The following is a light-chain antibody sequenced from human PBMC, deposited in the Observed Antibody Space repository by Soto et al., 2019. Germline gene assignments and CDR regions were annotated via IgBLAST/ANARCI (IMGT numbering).Light chain of an antibody. CDR3: LQYTTGPL. V-gene: IGKV3-15*01. J-gene: IGKJ3*01. CDR1: QSVSSN. CDR2: GAS. Sequence: EIVMTQSPATLSVSPGERATLSCRASQSVSSNLAWYQQKPGQAPRLLIYGASTRATGIPARFSGSGSGTKLTLTVSTLQSGDFEVYYSLQYTTGPLFGPGTKVDIK.